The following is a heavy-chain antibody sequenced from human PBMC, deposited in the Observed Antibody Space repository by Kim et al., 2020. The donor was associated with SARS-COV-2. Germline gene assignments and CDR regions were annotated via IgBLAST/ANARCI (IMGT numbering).Heavy chain of an antibody. CDR3: AKGDYCDSSGYQTVDY. V-gene: IGHV3-23*01. Sequence: VKGRFTISRDNSKNTLYLQMNSLRAEDTAVYYCAKGDYCDSSGYQTVDYWGQGTLVTVSS. D-gene: IGHD3-22*01. J-gene: IGHJ4*02.